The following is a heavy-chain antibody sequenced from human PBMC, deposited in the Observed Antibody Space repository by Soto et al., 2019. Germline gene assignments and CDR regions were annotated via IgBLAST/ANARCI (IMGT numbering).Heavy chain of an antibody. D-gene: IGHD1-1*01. CDR1: GQSFSGHS. V-gene: IGHV4-34*01. J-gene: IGHJ4*02. CDR3: ARGSGIVALPGELEDVNYDY. Sequence: QVQLQQWGAGLVKPSETLSLSCAVYGQSFSGHSWAWIRQPPGKGLEWIGGINESGSTYYNPSLKSRVTLSTDTSKNQFSLKLSSVSAADTAAYFCARGSGIVALPGELEDVNYDYWGQGTLVNVSS. CDR2: INESGST.